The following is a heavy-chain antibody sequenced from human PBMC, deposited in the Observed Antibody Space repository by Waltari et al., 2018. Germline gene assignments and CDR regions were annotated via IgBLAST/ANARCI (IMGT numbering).Heavy chain of an antibody. CDR2: IYTVGST. D-gene: IGHD3-3*01. J-gene: IGHJ6*03. V-gene: IGHV3-53*01. CDR1: GFTVSHNY. Sequence: EVQLVESGGGLIQPGGSLRLSCAVSGFTVSHNYMSWVRQAPGEGLGWVSVIYTVGSTFYADSVRGRFTISRDNSMNTLFLQMNSLRGEDTAVYYCARGHTISGGDYMDVWGKGTTVIVSS. CDR3: ARGHTISGGDYMDV.